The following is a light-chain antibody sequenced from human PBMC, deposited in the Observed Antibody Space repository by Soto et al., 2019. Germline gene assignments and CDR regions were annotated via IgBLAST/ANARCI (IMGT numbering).Light chain of an antibody. Sequence: DIVMTQSPDSLAVSLGERATIHCNSSQSILFTSDNKNYLAWYQQKSGQPPRLLIYWASTRESGVPDRFSGRGSGTDLSLTISSLEAEDVAVYYCPQHYTTPRTVGQGTKVDIX. J-gene: IGKJ1*01. CDR2: WAS. V-gene: IGKV4-1*01. CDR1: QSILFTSDNKNY. CDR3: PQHYTTPRT.